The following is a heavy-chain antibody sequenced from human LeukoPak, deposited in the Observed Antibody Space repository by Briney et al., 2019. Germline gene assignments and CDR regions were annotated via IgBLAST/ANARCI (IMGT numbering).Heavy chain of an antibody. CDR3: AALGDTAIVGHY. CDR1: GGTFSSYA. D-gene: IGHD5-18*01. J-gene: IGHJ4*02. CDR2: IIPILGIA. Sequence: GSSVKVSCKASGGTFSSYAISWVRQAPGRGLEWMGRIIPILGIANYAQKFQGRVTITADKSTSTAYMELSSLRSEDTAVYYCAALGDTAIVGHYWGQGTLVTVSS. V-gene: IGHV1-69*04.